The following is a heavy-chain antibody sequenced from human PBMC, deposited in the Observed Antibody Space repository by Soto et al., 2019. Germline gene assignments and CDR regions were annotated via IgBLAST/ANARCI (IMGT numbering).Heavy chain of an antibody. CDR2: VYYNGNTY. CDR1: GGSISSSSYY. Sequence: QLQLQESGPGLVKPSETLSLTCSVSGGSISSSSYYWGWIRQPPGKGLEWIASVYYNGNTYYYNPSLKSRVTISVDMSNNQFSLRLTSVTAADTAVYYCARRYCRNTSCYVFDYWGQGTLVTVSS. J-gene: IGHJ4*02. CDR3: ARRYCRNTSCYVFDY. V-gene: IGHV4-39*01. D-gene: IGHD2-2*01.